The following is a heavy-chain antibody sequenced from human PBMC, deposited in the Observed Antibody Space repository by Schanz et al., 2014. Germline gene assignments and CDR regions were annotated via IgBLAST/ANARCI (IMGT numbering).Heavy chain of an antibody. J-gene: IGHJ4*01. CDR1: GFSLNTYG. D-gene: IGHD6-13*01. V-gene: IGHV3-33*01. CDR3: AREQIMAAAGLVDY. Sequence: QAQLMESGGGVVQPGTSLILSCSVSGFSLNTYGIHWFRQPAGKGLEWVAVIWKNGVTKYYGDSVKGRFTISRDNAKNSLYLQMNSLRAEDTAVYYCAREQIMAAAGLVDYWGHGTLVTVSS. CDR2: IWKNGVTK.